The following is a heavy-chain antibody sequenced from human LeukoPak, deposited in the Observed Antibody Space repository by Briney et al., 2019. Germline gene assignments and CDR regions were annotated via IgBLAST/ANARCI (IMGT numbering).Heavy chain of an antibody. J-gene: IGHJ4*02. D-gene: IGHD5-18*01. Sequence: PSETLSLTCTVSGGSISSGGYYWSWIRQHPGKGLEWIGYTYYSGSTYYNPSLKSRVTISVDTSKNQFSLKLSSVTAADTAVYYCARDGYSLFDYWGQGTLVTVSS. CDR1: GGSISSGGYY. CDR2: TYYSGST. CDR3: ARDGYSLFDY. V-gene: IGHV4-31*03.